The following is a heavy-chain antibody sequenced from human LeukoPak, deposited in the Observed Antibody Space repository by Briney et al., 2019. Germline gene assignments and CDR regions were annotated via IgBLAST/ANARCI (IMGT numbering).Heavy chain of an antibody. CDR2: IRFDGSNP. J-gene: IGHJ6*03. CDR1: GFTFSNYG. V-gene: IGHV3-30*02. D-gene: IGHD5-18*01. Sequence: GGSLRPSCAASGFTFSNYGMHWVRQAPGKGLEWVAFIRFDGSNPKYADSVKGRLIISRDNSKSTLFVQMNSLRAEDTAVYFCAKDHQRGYSRMDVWGKGTMVFVSS. CDR3: AKDHQRGYSRMDV.